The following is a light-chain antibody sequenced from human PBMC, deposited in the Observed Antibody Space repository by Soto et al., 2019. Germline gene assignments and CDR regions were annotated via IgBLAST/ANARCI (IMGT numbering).Light chain of an antibody. Sequence: QSALTQPPSVSGSPGQSVTISCTGTSTDFVTYNRVSWYQQPPGTAPKLIVYEASNRPSGVPDRFSGSKSGNTASLTISGLQAADEADYYCSLYTSESTYVLGTGTKLTVL. CDR3: SLYTSESTYV. CDR1: STDFVTYNR. V-gene: IGLV2-18*01. CDR2: EAS. J-gene: IGLJ1*01.